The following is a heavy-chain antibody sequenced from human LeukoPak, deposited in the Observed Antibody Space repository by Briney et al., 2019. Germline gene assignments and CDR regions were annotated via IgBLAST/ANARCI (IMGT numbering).Heavy chain of an antibody. D-gene: IGHD3-22*01. J-gene: IGHJ4*02. CDR1: GFTFSNAW. CDR2: IKSKTDGGTT. Sequence: GGSLRLSCATSGFTFSNAWMSWVRQAPGKGLEWVGRIKSKTDGGTTDYAAPVKGRFTISRDDSKNTLYLQMNSLKTEDTAVYYCATVGYDTSGYYSEEIDYWGQGTLVTVSS. V-gene: IGHV3-15*01. CDR3: ATVGYDTSGYYSEEIDY.